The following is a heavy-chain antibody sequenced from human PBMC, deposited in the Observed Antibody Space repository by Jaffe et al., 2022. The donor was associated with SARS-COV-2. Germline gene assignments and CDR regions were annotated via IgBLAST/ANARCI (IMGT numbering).Heavy chain of an antibody. V-gene: IGHV3-9*01. CDR2: INWNSGSI. CDR3: AKANDEGWRYCSGGSCYPHYFYYMDV. CDR1: GFTFDDYA. J-gene: IGHJ6*03. Sequence: EVQLVETGGGLVQPGRSLRLSCVASGFTFDDYAMHWVRQAPGKGLEWVSGINWNSGSIGYADSVKGRFTISRDNARNSLYLQMNSLRYEDTALYYCAKANDEGWRYCSGGSCYPHYFYYMDVWGKGTTVTVSS. D-gene: IGHD2-15*01.